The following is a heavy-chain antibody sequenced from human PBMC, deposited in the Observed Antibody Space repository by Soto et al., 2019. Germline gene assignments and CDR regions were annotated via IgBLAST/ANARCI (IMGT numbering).Heavy chain of an antibody. CDR3: AKEVYGAARGAMDV. V-gene: IGHV3-23*01. J-gene: IGHJ6*02. CDR2: ISDNGGST. D-gene: IGHD3-10*01. CDR1: GFTFNNNV. Sequence: EVQLLESGGGLVQPGGSLRLSCAASGFTFNNNVMNWVRQAPGKGLEWVSGISDNGGSTYYADSVKGRCTISRDNSKNTLYLQMNSLRADDKAVYYCAKEVYGAARGAMDVWGQGTTATVSS.